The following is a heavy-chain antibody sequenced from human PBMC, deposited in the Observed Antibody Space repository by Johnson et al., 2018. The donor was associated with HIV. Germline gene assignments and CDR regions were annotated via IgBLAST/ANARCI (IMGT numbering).Heavy chain of an antibody. CDR2: ISYDGSNK. D-gene: IGHD2-15*01. Sequence: VQLVESGGGVVQPGRSLRLSCAASGFTFSSYAMHWVRQAPAKGLEWVAVISYDGSNKYYADSVKGRFTISRDNSKNTLYLQMDSLRGEDTAVYYCARDPNSSNCSGVTCYSAAFDIWGQGTMVTVSS. V-gene: IGHV3-30*04. CDR1: GFTFSSYA. J-gene: IGHJ3*02. CDR3: ARDPNSSNCSGVTCYSAAFDI.